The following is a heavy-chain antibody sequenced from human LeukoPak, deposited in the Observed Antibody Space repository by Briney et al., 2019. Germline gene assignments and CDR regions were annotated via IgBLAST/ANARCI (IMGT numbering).Heavy chain of an antibody. V-gene: IGHV4-34*01. Sequence: SETLSLTCAVYGGSFSGFCWSWIRQPPGKGLEWIGEINHSGSTNYNPSLKSRVTISVDTSKNQFSLKLSSVTAADTAVYYCASLRVGSSFGYQYYIDVWGKGTTVTVSS. D-gene: IGHD6-13*01. CDR3: ASLRVGSSFGYQYYIDV. CDR2: INHSGST. CDR1: GGSFSGFC. J-gene: IGHJ6*03.